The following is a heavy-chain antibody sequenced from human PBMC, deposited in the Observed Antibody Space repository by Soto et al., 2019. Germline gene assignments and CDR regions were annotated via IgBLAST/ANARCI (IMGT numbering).Heavy chain of an antibody. Sequence: PEGSLRLSCSASGFTFSSCPMSWVRQAPGKGLEWVSTISGSSSSTYYADSVKGRFTISRDNSKSTLYLQMNSLRAEDTAVYYCAKQMENTGWYFFDYWGPGTLVTVSS. CDR1: GFTFSSCP. J-gene: IGHJ4*02. V-gene: IGHV3-23*01. CDR2: ISGSSSST. CDR3: AKQMENTGWYFFDY. D-gene: IGHD6-19*01.